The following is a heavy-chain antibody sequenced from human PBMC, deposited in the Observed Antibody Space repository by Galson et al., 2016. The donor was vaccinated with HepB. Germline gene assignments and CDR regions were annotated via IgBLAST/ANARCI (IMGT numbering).Heavy chain of an antibody. Sequence: SETLSLTCAVSGVSITSNDWWSWVRQPPGQGLEWIGQIFHSGRVNYTPSLASRVTISIDTSNNHFSLRLTAVTAADTALYYCARQYWGGPSDYWGQGTLVTGSA. J-gene: IGHJ4*02. CDR2: IFHSGRV. CDR1: GVSITSNDW. CDR3: ARQYWGGPSDY. D-gene: IGHD2/OR15-2a*01. V-gene: IGHV4-4*02.